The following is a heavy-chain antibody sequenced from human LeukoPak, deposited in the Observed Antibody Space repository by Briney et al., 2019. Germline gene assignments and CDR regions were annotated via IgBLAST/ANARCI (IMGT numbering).Heavy chain of an antibody. D-gene: IGHD6-19*01. CDR2: ISSSSSYI. Sequence: GGSLRLSCAASGFTFSSYSMSWVRQAPGKGLEWVSSISSSSSYIYYADSVKGRFTISRDNAKNSLYLQMNSLRAEDTAVYYCARVWLADAFDIWGQGTMVTVSS. CDR1: GFTFSSYS. CDR3: ARVWLADAFDI. J-gene: IGHJ3*02. V-gene: IGHV3-21*01.